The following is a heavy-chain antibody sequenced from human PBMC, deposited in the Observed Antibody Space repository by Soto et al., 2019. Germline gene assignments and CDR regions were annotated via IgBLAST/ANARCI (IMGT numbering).Heavy chain of an antibody. CDR2: VKSKNDGGTT. CDR3: TTDSYITSIIVRFDY. J-gene: IGHJ4*01. V-gene: IGHV3-15*07. CDR1: GFTFTNAW. Sequence: GGSLRLSCAASGFTFTNAWINWVRQAPGKGLEWVGRVKSKNDGGTTDFAAPVKGRFAISRDDSKNMVYLEMNSLQTEDTAIYYCTTDSYITSIIVRFDYWGHGTLVTVSS. D-gene: IGHD3-22*01.